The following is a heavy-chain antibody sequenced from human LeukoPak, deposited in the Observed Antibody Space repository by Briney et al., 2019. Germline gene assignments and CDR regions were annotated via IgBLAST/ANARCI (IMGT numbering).Heavy chain of an antibody. V-gene: IGHV5-10-1*01. CDR3: ARLGADYGSGSYYNDY. Sequence: GESLKISCKGSGYGFTSYWISWVRQMPGKGLEWMGRIDPSDSYTNYSPSFQGHVTISADKSISTAYLQWSSLKASDTAMYYCARLGADYGSGSYYNDYWGQGTLVTVSS. J-gene: IGHJ4*02. CDR2: IDPSDSYT. D-gene: IGHD3-10*01. CDR1: GYGFTSYW.